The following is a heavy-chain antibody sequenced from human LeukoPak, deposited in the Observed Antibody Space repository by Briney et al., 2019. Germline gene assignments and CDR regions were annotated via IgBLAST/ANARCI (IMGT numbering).Heavy chain of an antibody. CDR3: ARAEYSSGWYNGLDV. CDR1: GFTFSSYG. Sequence: GGSLRLSCAASGFTFSSYGIHWVRQAPGKGLEWVAIISYDGSNKYYADSVKGRFTISRDTSKNTLYLQMNSLRAEDTAVYYCARAEYSSGWYNGLDVWGQGTTVTVSS. CDR2: ISYDGSNK. D-gene: IGHD6-19*01. V-gene: IGHV3-30-3*01. J-gene: IGHJ6*02.